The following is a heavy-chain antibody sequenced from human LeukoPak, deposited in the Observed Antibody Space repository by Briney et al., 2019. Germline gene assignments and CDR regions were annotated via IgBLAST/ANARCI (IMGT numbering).Heavy chain of an antibody. CDR1: GYSISSGYY. D-gene: IGHD5-24*01. CDR3: ARLHMATSYYFDY. V-gene: IGHV4-38-2*02. CDR2: IYHSGST. Sequence: PSETLSLTCTVSGYSISSGYYWGWIRQPPGKGLEWIGSIYHSGSTYYNPSLKSRITISVDTSKNQFSLKLSSVTAADTAVYYCARLHMATSYYFDYWGQGTLVTVSS. J-gene: IGHJ4*02.